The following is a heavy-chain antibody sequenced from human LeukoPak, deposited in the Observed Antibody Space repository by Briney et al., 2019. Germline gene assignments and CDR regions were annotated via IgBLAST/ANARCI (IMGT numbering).Heavy chain of an antibody. J-gene: IGHJ4*02. Sequence: GGSLRLFCVASGFTFSSYWMSWVRQAPGKGLEWVANIKQDGSEKYYVDSVKGRFTISRDNAKNSLYLQMNSLRAEDTAVYYCVRDLYRIVVVPHYFDYWGQGTLVTVSS. V-gene: IGHV3-7*01. D-gene: IGHD3-22*01. CDR2: IKQDGSEK. CDR1: GFTFSSYW. CDR3: VRDLYRIVVVPHYFDY.